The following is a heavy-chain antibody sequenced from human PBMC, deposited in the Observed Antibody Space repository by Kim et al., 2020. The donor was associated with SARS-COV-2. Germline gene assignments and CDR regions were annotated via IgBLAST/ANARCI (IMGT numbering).Heavy chain of an antibody. CDR2: INPSGGST. CDR3: AREDYGGNSGGGFDY. J-gene: IGHJ4*02. Sequence: ASVKVSCKASGYTFTSYYMHWVRQAPGQGLEWMGIINPSGGSTSYAQKFQGRVTMTRDTSTSTVYMELSSLRSEDTAVYYCAREDYGGNSGGGFDYWGQGTLVTVSS. CDR1: GYTFTSYY. V-gene: IGHV1-46*01. D-gene: IGHD4-17*01.